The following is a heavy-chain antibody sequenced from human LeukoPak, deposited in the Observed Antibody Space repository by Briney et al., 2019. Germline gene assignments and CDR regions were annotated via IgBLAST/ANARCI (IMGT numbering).Heavy chain of an antibody. J-gene: IGHJ4*02. CDR3: AREMKATMVRGVIITADY. D-gene: IGHD3-10*01. V-gene: IGHV1-2*02. Sequence: GASVKVSCKASGYTFTGYYMHWVRQAPGQGLEWMGWINPNSGGTNYAQKFQGRVTMTRDTSISTAYMELSRLRSDDTAVYYCAREMKATMVRGVIITADYWGQGTLVTVSS. CDR2: INPNSGGT. CDR1: GYTFTGYY.